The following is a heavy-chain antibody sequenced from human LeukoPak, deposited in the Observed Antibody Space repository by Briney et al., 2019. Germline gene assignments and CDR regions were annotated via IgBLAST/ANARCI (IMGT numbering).Heavy chain of an antibody. V-gene: IGHV3-21*01. CDR1: GFTFSSYS. CDR2: ISSSSSYI. Sequence: GGSLRLSCAASGFTFSSYSMNWVRQAPGKGLEWVSSISSSSSYIYYADSVKGRFTISRDNAKNSLYLQMNSLRAEDTAVYYCARERGRLAVAGSEFDYWGQGTLVTVSS. D-gene: IGHD6-19*01. CDR3: ARERGRLAVAGSEFDY. J-gene: IGHJ4*02.